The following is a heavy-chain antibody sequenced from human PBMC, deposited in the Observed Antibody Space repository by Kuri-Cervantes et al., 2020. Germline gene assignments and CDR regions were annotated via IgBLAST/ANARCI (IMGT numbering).Heavy chain of an antibody. CDR3: ARGPYYFDL. Sequence: GESLKISCAAPGFTFSSYAMSWVRQAPGKGLEWVSAISGSGGSTYYADSVKGRFTISRDNSKNTLYLQMNSLRAEDTALYYCARGPYYFDLWGRGTLVTVSS. J-gene: IGHJ4*02. CDR1: GFTFSSYA. V-gene: IGHV3-23*01. CDR2: ISGSGGST.